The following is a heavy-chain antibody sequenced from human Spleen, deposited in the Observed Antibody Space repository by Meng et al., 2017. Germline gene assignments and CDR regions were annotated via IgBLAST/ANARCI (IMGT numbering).Heavy chain of an antibody. CDR1: GFIFSSYE. D-gene: IGHD3-22*01. CDR3: ARDSHYDSSGYFVPDAFDI. V-gene: IGHV3-48*03. J-gene: IGHJ3*02. Sequence: GESLKISCAASGFIFSSYEMNWVRQAPGKGLAWVSYISSSGSTIYYADSVKGRFTISRDNAKNSLYLQMNSLRAEDTAVYYCARDSHYDSSGYFVPDAFDIWGQGTMVTVSS. CDR2: ISSSGSTI.